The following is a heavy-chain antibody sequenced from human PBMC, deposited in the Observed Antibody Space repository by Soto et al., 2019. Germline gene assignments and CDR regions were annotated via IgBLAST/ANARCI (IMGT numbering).Heavy chain of an antibody. CDR1: GFTFSSYA. J-gene: IGHJ6*03. D-gene: IGHD3-10*01. V-gene: IGHV3-23*01. CDR3: ARRGRRTTGYYYYMDV. Sequence: GGSLRLSCAASGFTFSSYAMNWVRQAPGEGLEWVSAISNSGGSTDYAGSVKGRFTISRDNSKNTLYLQMTRLRAEDTAVYYCARRGRRTTGYYYYMDVWGKGTTVTVSS. CDR2: ISNSGGST.